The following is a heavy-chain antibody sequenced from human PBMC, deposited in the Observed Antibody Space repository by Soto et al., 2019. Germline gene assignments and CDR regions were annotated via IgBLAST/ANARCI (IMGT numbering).Heavy chain of an antibody. CDR3: ARGEVYWSSTSCYLVPFDY. Sequence: QVQLQESGPGLVKPSQTLSLTCTVSGGSISSGGYYWSWIRQHPGKGLEWIGYIYYSGSTYYNPSLKSRVTRSVDTSKNQFALKLSSVTAADTAVYYCARGEVYWSSTSCYLVPFDYWGQGTLVTVSS. J-gene: IGHJ4*02. D-gene: IGHD2-2*01. V-gene: IGHV4-31*03. CDR2: IYYSGST. CDR1: GGSISSGGYY.